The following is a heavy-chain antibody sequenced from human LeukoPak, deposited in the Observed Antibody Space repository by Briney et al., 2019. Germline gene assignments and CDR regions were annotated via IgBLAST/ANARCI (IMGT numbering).Heavy chain of an antibody. CDR2: INSDGTST. Sequence: GGSLRLSCAASGFTFSDYWMHWVRRAPGKGLVWVSRINSDGTSTSYADSARGRFTISRDNAKNTLYLQMNSLRGEDTAVYYCGRPVAGTYAPTDYWGQGTLVTVSS. J-gene: IGHJ4*02. CDR1: GFTFSDYW. CDR3: GRPVAGTYAPTDY. V-gene: IGHV3-74*01. D-gene: IGHD6-19*01.